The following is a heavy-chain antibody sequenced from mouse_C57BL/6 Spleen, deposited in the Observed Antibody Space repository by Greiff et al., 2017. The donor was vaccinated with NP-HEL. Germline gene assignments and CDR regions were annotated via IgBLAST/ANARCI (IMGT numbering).Heavy chain of an antibody. J-gene: IGHJ1*03. V-gene: IGHV2-2*01. CDR2: IWSGGSS. CDR3: ARNNPGRGWYFDV. CDR1: GFSLTSYG. D-gene: IGHD3-3*01. Sequence: QVQLKESGPGLVQPSQSLSITCTVSGFSLTSYGVHWVRQSPGKGLEWLGVIWSGGSSDYNAAFISRLSISKDNSKSQVFFKMNSLQADDTAIYYCARNNPGRGWYFDVWGTGTTVTVSS.